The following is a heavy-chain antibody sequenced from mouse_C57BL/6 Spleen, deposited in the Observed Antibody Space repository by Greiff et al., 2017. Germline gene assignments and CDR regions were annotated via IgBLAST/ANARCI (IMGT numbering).Heavy chain of an antibody. CDR1: GYTFTSYW. J-gene: IGHJ4*01. V-gene: IGHV1-64*01. Sequence: VQLQQPGAELVKPGASVKLSCKASGYTFTSYWMHWVKQRPGQGLEWIGMIHPNSGSTNYNEKFKSKATLTVDKSSSTAYMQLSSLTSEDSAVYYCARCYGSSYGYARDYWGQGTSVTVSS. CDR3: ARCYGSSYGYARDY. CDR2: IHPNSGST. D-gene: IGHD1-1*01.